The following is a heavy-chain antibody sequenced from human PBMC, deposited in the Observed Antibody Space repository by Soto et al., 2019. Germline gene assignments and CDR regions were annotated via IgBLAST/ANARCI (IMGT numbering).Heavy chain of an antibody. J-gene: IGHJ4*02. CDR2: ISGSGTST. CDR1: GFTFSTFA. CDR3: AKTEQWLIAYFDY. V-gene: IGHV3-23*01. Sequence: EVQLLESGGGLVQPGGSLRLSRAASGFTFSTFAMSWVRQAPGKGPEWVSGISGSGTSTYYADSVKGRFTISRDNSKNTLYLQMNSLRAEDTAVYYCAKTEQWLIAYFDYWGQGTLVTVSS. D-gene: IGHD6-19*01.